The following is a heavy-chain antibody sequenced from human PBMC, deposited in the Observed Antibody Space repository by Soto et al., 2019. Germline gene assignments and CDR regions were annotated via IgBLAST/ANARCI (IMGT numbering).Heavy chain of an antibody. Sequence: ELQLLESEGGLVQPGGSMRLSCVASGFAFSNYAMSWVRQPPWKGLEWVSTIGDSGGSTYYTDSVKGRFTFSRDNSKNTLYLQMNSLRAEDTAVYYCAREKKYCSNGICYRGPFDYWGQGTLVTVSS. CDR3: AREKKYCSNGICYRGPFDY. V-gene: IGHV3-23*01. CDR2: IGDSGGST. D-gene: IGHD2-8*01. J-gene: IGHJ4*02. CDR1: GFAFSNYA.